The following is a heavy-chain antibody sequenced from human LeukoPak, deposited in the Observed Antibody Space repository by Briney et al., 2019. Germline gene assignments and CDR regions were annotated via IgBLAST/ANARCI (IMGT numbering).Heavy chain of an antibody. CDR1: GGSISSYY. CDR2: IYYSGST. D-gene: IGHD3-10*01. Sequence: KPSETLSLTCTVSGGSISSYYWSWIRQPPGKGLEWIGYIYYSGSTNYNPSLKSRVTISVDTSKNQFSLKLSSVTAADTAVYYCARGIRITMVRGQNADESYYFDYWGQGTLVTVSS. CDR3: ARGIRITMVRGQNADESYYFDY. J-gene: IGHJ4*02. V-gene: IGHV4-59*01.